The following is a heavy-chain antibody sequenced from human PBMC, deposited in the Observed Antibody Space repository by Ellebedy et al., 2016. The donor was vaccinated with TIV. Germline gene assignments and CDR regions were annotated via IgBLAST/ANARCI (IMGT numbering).Heavy chain of an antibody. V-gene: IGHV1-18*01. Sequence: AASVKVSCKASGYTLMSYGICWVRQAPGQGLEWMGWVSPYDGNTNYAQKFQGRVTMTIDTVTGTGYMDLRNLRSDDTAVYYCARGFRYGSGRWPLDYWGQGTLVTVSS. CDR1: GYTLMSYG. D-gene: IGHD4-23*01. CDR3: ARGFRYGSGRWPLDY. CDR2: VSPYDGNT. J-gene: IGHJ4*02.